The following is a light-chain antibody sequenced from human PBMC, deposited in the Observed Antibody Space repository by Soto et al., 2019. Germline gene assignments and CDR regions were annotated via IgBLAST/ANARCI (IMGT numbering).Light chain of an antibody. J-gene: IGLJ2*01. V-gene: IGLV2-14*03. CDR1: SSDVGHYNF. CDR3: GSYTTTSTLVV. Sequence: QSVLTQPASVSGSPGLSITISCTGTSSDVGHYNFVSWYQQHPGTAPKLMIYDVSSRPSGVSNRFSGSKSGNSASLTISGLQPEDEADYYCGSYTTTSTLVVFGGGTKLTVL. CDR2: DVS.